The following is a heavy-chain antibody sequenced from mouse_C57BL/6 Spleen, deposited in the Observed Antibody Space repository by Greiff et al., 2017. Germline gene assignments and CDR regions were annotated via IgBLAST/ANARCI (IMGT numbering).Heavy chain of an antibody. CDR1: GFTFTSYC. CDR3: TMHTENDAMDY. J-gene: IGHJ4*01. CDR2: IYNGNGYT. V-gene: IGHV1-58*01. Sequence: VQLQQSGAELVRPGSSVKMSCTTSGFTFTSYCINWVKQRPGQGLEWIGFIYNGNGYTEYDEKFKGKATLTSDTSSCTDYMQLSSLTSEDSAIDFCTMHTENDAMDYWGKGTSVTVSS.